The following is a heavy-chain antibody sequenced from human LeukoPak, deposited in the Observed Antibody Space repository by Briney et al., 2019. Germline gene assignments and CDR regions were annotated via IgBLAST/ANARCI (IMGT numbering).Heavy chain of an antibody. CDR1: GGSISSYY. V-gene: IGHV4-59*08. CDR3: ARRSYDILTGVDWFDP. CDR2: IYYSGST. D-gene: IGHD3-9*01. Sequence: SETLSLTCTVSGGSISSYYWSWIRQPPGKGLEWVGYIYYSGSTNYNPSLKSRVTISVDTSKNQFSLKLSSVTAADTAVHYCARRSYDILTGVDWFDPWGQGTLVTVSS. J-gene: IGHJ5*02.